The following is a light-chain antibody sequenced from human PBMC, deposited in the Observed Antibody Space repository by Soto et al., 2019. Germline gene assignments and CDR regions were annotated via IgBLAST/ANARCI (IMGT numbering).Light chain of an antibody. Sequence: QSALTPPASVSGSPGQSITISCTGTNSDVGAYNFVSWYQQHPGKAPKLMIYDVNNRPSGVSDRFSGSKSGNTASLTIFGLRAEDEADYYCNSYTSSSTSYGFGTGTKVTVL. CDR3: NSYTSSSTSYG. CDR2: DVN. CDR1: NSDVGAYNF. J-gene: IGLJ1*01. V-gene: IGLV2-14*01.